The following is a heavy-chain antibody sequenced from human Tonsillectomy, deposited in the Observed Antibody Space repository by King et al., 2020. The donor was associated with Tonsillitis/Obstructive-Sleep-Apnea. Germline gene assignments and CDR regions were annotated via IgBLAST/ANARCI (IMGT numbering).Heavy chain of an antibody. V-gene: IGHV4-4*07. D-gene: IGHD6-13*01. J-gene: IGHJ6*02. CDR3: ARDPSLAAAGGYGMDV. CDR1: GGSISSYY. CDR2: IYTSGST. Sequence: QLQESGPGLVKPSETLSLTCTVSGGSISSYYWSWIRQPAGKGLEWIGRIYTSGSTNYNPSLKSRVTMSVDTSKNQFSLRLSSVTAADTAVYYCARDPSLAAAGGYGMDVWGQGTTVTVSS.